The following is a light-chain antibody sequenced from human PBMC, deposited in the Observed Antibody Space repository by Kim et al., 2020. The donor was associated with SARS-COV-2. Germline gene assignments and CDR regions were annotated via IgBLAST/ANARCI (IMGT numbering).Light chain of an antibody. CDR3: GSYAGSRTVV. J-gene: IGLJ1*01. CDR1: SSDVGSYNL. CDR2: EVS. V-gene: IGLV2-23*02. Sequence: QSALTQPASVSGSPGQSIPISCTGTSSDVGSYNLVSWYQQHPGTAPKLMIYEVSKRPSGVSNRFSGSKSGNTASLTISGLQAEDEADYYCGSYAGSRTVVFETGPRSPS.